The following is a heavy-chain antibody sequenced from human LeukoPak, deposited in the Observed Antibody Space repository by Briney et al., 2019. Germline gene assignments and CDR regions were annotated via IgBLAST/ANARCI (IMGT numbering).Heavy chain of an antibody. CDR1: GGSISSGGYY. Sequence: SETLSLTCTVSGGSISSGGYYWTWIRQHPGKGLEWIGYIYYSGSTYYNPSLRSRVAISLDTSKSQFSLKLSSVTAADTTVYYCARCSWAYGYHYFDYWGQGTLVTVSS. J-gene: IGHJ4*02. D-gene: IGHD5-18*01. V-gene: IGHV4-31*03. CDR3: ARCSWAYGYHYFDY. CDR2: IYYSGST.